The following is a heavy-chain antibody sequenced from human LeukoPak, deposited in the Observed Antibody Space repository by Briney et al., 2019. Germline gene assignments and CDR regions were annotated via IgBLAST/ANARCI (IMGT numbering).Heavy chain of an antibody. D-gene: IGHD6-19*01. CDR3: ARGLRGSSGWYVVLKGYYFDY. CDR1: GYTFTSYD. CDR2: MNPNSGNT. V-gene: IGHV1-8*01. Sequence: GASVKVSCKASGYTFTSYDISWVRQATGQGLEWMGWMNPNSGNTGYAQKFQGRVTMTRNTSISTAYMELSSLRSEDTAVYYCARGLRGSSGWYVVLKGYYFDYWGQGTLVTVSS. J-gene: IGHJ4*02.